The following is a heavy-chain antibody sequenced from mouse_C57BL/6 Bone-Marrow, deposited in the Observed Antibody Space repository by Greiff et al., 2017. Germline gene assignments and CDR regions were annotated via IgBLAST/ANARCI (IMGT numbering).Heavy chain of an antibody. Sequence: EVKVVESGGGLVQPGESLKLSCESNEYEFPSHDMSWVRKTPEKRLELVAAINSDGGSTYYPDTMERRFIISRDNTKKTLYLQMSSLRSEDTALYYLARRAMITTLFDYWGQGTTLTVSS. CDR3: ARRAMITTLFDY. CDR1: EYEFPSHD. D-gene: IGHD2-1*01. V-gene: IGHV5-2*01. CDR2: INSDGGST. J-gene: IGHJ2*01.